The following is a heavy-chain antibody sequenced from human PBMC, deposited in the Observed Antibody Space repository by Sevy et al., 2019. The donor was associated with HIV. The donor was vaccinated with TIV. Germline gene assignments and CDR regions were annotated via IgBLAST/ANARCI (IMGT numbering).Heavy chain of an antibody. CDR2: ISSTGSTM. Sequence: GGSLILSCAASGFTFDHYEMNWVRQAPGKGLEWVSYISSTGSTMYYSDSVKGRFTISRDNAKNSVYLQMNSLRADDTAVYYCVRGSRFTVVVITSFDYWGQGTLVTVSS. CDR3: VRGSRFTVVVITSFDY. J-gene: IGHJ4*02. V-gene: IGHV3-48*03. D-gene: IGHD3-22*01. CDR1: GFTFDHYE.